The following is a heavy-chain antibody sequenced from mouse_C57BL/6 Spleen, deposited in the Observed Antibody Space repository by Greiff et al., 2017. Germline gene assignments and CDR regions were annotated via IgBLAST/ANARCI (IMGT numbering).Heavy chain of an antibody. J-gene: IGHJ3*01. Sequence: VQLQQSGAELVKPGASVKISCKASGYAFSSYWMNWVKQRPGKGLEWIGQIYPGDGDTNYNGKFKGKATLTADKSSSTAYMQLSSLTSEDSAVYFCARGSSSGYAWFAYWGQGTLVTVSA. V-gene: IGHV1-80*01. CDR1: GYAFSSYW. CDR2: IYPGDGDT. CDR3: ARGSSSGYAWFAY. D-gene: IGHD3-2*02.